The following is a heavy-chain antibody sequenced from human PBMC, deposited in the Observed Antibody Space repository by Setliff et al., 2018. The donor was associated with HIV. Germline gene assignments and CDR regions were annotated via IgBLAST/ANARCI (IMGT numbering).Heavy chain of an antibody. D-gene: IGHD2-2*01. J-gene: IGHJ4*01. V-gene: IGHV4-4*08. CDR1: SGSMTGHY. CDR3: ARGLSSQTYWGTRPLGLDY. CDR2: LHSLGSSRVSDTP. Sequence: TSETLSLTCSVSSGSMTGHYWTWVRQPPGKGLEWIGYLHSLGSSRVSDTPNYRPSLKSRITISLATSKRQFSLTMTSVTAADTAVYYCARGLSSQTYWGTRPLGLDYWGQGSLVTVSS.